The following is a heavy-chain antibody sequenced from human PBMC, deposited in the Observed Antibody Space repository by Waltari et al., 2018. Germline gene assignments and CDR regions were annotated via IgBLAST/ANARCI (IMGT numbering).Heavy chain of an antibody. CDR3: ARRGRGSGYTG. Sequence: QVHLQASGPGLVKPSETLSLTCTVSGGSIRSYYWSWIRQPPGKGLEWIGYIYYSGSTNYNPSLKSRVTISIDTSKNQFSLKLSSVTAADTAMYYCARRGRGSGYTGWGQGTLVTVSS. V-gene: IGHV4-59*08. CDR1: GGSIRSYY. D-gene: IGHD3-3*01. J-gene: IGHJ4*02. CDR2: IYYSGST.